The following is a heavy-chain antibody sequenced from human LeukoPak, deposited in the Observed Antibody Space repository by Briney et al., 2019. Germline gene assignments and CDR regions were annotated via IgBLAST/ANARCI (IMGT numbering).Heavy chain of an antibody. J-gene: IGHJ6*02. CDR1: GGTFSSYT. V-gene: IGHV1-69*04. CDR2: IIPILGIA. CDR3: ARDSSSIAARPDYYYYGMDV. Sequence: SVKVSCKASGGTFSSYTISWVRQAPGQGLEWMERIIPILGIANYAQKFQGRVAITADKSTSTAYMEVSSLRSEDTAVYYCARDSSSIAARPDYYYYGMDVWGQGTTVTVSS. D-gene: IGHD6-6*01.